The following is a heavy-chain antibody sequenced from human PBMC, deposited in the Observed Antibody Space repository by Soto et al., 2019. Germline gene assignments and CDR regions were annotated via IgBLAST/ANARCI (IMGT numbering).Heavy chain of an antibody. CDR2: INHSGGT. Sequence: SETLSLTCAVYGGSFSGYYWSWIRQPPGKGLEWIGEINHSGGTNYNPSLKSRVTISVDTSKNQFSLKLSSVTAADTAVYYCASWAARPTYYYYYMDVWGKGTTVTVSS. D-gene: IGHD6-6*01. CDR1: GGSFSGYY. J-gene: IGHJ6*03. CDR3: ASWAARPTYYYYYMDV. V-gene: IGHV4-34*01.